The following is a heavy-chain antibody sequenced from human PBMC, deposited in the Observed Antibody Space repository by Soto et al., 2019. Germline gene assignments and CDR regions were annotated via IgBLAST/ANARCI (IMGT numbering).Heavy chain of an antibody. D-gene: IGHD3-10*01. CDR1: GGSISSSSYY. Sequence: PSETLSLTCTVSGGSISSSSYYWGWIRQPPGKGLEWIGSIYYSGSTYYNPSLKSRVTISVDTSKNQFSLKLSSVTAADTAVYYCARHRYYGSGSYYKTPYFDYWGQGTLVTVSS. CDR2: IYYSGST. J-gene: IGHJ4*02. V-gene: IGHV4-39*01. CDR3: ARHRYYGSGSYYKTPYFDY.